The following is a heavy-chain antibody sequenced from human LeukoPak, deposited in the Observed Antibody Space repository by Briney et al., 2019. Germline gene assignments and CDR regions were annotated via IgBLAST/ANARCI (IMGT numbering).Heavy chain of an antibody. V-gene: IGHV3-20*04. CDR1: GFTFDDYG. J-gene: IGHJ5*02. CDR2: INWNGGST. Sequence: GGSLRLSCAASGFTFDDYGMSWVRQAPGKGLEWVSGINWNGGSTGYADSVKGRFTISRDNAKNSLYLQMNSLRAEDTAVYYCARRYCSSTSCYGEWFDPWGQGTLVTVSS. CDR3: ARRYCSSTSCYGEWFDP. D-gene: IGHD2-2*01.